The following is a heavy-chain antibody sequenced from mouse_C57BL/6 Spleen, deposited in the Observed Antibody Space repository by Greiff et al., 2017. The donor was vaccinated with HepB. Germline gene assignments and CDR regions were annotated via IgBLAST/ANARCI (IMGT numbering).Heavy chain of an antibody. V-gene: IGHV1-69*01. D-gene: IGHD1-1*01. CDR1: GYTFTSYW. J-gene: IGHJ1*03. Sequence: VQLQQPGAELVMPGASVKLSCKASGYTFTSYWMHWVKQRPGQGLEWIGEIDPSDSYTNYNQKFKGKSTLTVDKSSSTAYMQLSSLTSEDSAVYYCARYYYGGYFDVWGTGTTVTVSS. CDR2: IDPSDSYT. CDR3: ARYYYGGYFDV.